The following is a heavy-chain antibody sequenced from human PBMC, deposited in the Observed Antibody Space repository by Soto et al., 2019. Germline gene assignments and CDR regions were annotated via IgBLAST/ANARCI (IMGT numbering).Heavy chain of an antibody. CDR1: GVSISSSSYY. CDR3: ARRIEWTNLDY. Sequence: SETLSLTCTVSGVSISSSSYYWVWIRQPPGKGLEWIGSILYDGTTYYNPSLKSRVTISVDTSNNQFSLKLSSVTAADTAVYYCARRIEWTNLDYWGQGTLVT. D-gene: IGHD3-3*01. J-gene: IGHJ4*02. CDR2: ILYDGTT. V-gene: IGHV4-39*01.